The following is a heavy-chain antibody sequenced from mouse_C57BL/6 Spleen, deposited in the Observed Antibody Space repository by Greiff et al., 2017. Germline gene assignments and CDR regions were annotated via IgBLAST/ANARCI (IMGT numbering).Heavy chain of an antibody. D-gene: IGHD1-1*01. V-gene: IGHV1-74*01. CDR2: IHPSDSDT. J-gene: IGHJ4*01. CDR1: GYTFTSYW. CDR3: ARGVTTVSSMDY. Sequence: QVQLQQPGAELVKPGASVKVSCKASGYTFTSYWMHWVKQRPGQGLEWIGRIHPSDSDTNYNQKFKGKATLTVDKSSSKAYMQLSSLTSEDSSVYYCARGVTTVSSMDYWGQGTSVTVSS.